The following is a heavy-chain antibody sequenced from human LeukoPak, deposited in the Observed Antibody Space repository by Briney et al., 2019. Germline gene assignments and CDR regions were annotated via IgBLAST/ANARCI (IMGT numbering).Heavy chain of an antibody. J-gene: IGHJ5*02. CDR3: ARHVRTTYYYGSGSTYNWFDP. CDR2: IYTSGST. Sequence: PSETLSLTCTVSGGSISSYYWSWIRQPAGKGLEWIGRIYTSGSTNYNPSLKSRVTISVDTSKNQFSLKLSSVTAADTAVYYCARHVRTTYYYGSGSTYNWFDPWGQGTLVTVSS. V-gene: IGHV4-4*07. D-gene: IGHD3-10*01. CDR1: GGSISSYY.